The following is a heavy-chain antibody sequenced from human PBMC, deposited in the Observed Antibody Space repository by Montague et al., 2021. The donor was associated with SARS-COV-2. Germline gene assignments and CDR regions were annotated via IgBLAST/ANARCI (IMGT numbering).Heavy chain of an antibody. Sequence: SETLSLTCAVYGGSFSDYKWTWIRQSPGKGLEWLGQIGHSGSANYNPSLKSRVTISVDTAKNQFSLKLTSVKVADTAVYYCTRGAPGYWGQGTLVTVSS. J-gene: IGHJ4*02. CDR1: GGSFSDYK. V-gene: IGHV4-34*01. CDR2: IGHSGSA. CDR3: TRGAPGY.